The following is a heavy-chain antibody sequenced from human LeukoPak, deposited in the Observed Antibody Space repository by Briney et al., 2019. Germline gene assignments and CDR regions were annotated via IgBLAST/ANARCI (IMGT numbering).Heavy chain of an antibody. CDR2: IYYSGST. CDR3: ARAYSSGYSSRNWFDP. Sequence: PSETLSLTCTVSGGSISSYYWGWIRQPPGKGLEWIGYIYYSGSTNYNPSLKSRVTISVDTSKNQFSLKLSSVTAADTAVYYCARAYSSGYSSRNWFDPWGQGTLVTVSS. J-gene: IGHJ5*02. CDR1: GGSISSYY. V-gene: IGHV4-59*12. D-gene: IGHD6-13*01.